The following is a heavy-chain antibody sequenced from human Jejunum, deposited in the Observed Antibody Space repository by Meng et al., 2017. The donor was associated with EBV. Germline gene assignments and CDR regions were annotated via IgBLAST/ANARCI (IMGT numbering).Heavy chain of an antibody. CDR2: FDPEDGET. Sequence: QVQLVQSGAEVKKPXXSVKVXCTVSGXSLSELSMQWVRQAPGKGLEWMGGFDPEDGETIYAQKFQGRVTMTEDTFTDTVYMELSSLSSEDTAVYYCATSNPLRFLEWDYYCGMDVRGQGTPVTVSS. CDR1: GXSLSELS. V-gene: IGHV1-24*01. D-gene: IGHD3-3*01. J-gene: IGHJ6*02. CDR3: ATSNPLRFLEWDYYCGMDV.